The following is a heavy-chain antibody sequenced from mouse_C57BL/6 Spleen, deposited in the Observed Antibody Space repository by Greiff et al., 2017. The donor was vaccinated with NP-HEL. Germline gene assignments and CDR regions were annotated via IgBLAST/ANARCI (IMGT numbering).Heavy chain of an antibody. CDR3: AHGRSYAMDY. D-gene: IGHD1-1*01. CDR2: ISSGSSTI. V-gene: IGHV5-17*01. J-gene: IGHJ4*01. Sequence: EVQVVESGGGLVKPGGSLKLSCAASGFTFSDYGMHWVRQAPEKGLEWVAYISSGSSTIYYADTVKGRFTISRDNAKNTLCLQMTSLRSEDTAMYYCAHGRSYAMDYWGQGTSVTVSS. CDR1: GFTFSDYG.